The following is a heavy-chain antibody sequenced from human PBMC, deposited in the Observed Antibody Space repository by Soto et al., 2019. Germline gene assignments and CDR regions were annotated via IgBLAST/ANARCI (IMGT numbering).Heavy chain of an antibody. J-gene: IGHJ6*02. D-gene: IGHD4-17*01. CDR1: GFTFSSYA. CDR3: TKAIPQETTLYAMDV. V-gene: IGHV3-23*01. CDR2: ISGSGGSST. Sequence: GGSLRLSCAASGFTFSSYAMTWVRQAPGKGLEWVSTISGSGGSSTYHAASVRGRFTMSRDNSRNTLSLQMNALRPEDTAIYYCTKAIPQETTLYAMDVWGRGTTVTVSS.